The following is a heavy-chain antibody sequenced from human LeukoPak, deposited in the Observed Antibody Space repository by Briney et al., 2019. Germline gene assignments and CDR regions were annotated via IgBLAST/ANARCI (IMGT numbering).Heavy chain of an antibody. J-gene: IGHJ4*02. CDR2: INPSGGSA. CDR3: ARVFTPGRFGY. CDR1: GYSFTSYY. V-gene: IGHV1-46*01. Sequence: ASVKVSCKASGYSFTSYYMHWVRQAPGQGLEWMGIINPSGGSASYAQKFQGRVTMTSDTSTSTVYMEVSSLRSEDTAVYYCARVFTPGRFGYWGQGTLVTVSS.